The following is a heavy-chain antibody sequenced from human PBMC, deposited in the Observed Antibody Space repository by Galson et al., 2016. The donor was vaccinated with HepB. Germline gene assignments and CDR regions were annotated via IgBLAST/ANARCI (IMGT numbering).Heavy chain of an antibody. Sequence: SETLSLTCSISGVSVSNDRLYWSWIRQPPGKGLEWIGFYHYSGNTNHNASLKSRVTISFDTSKNQFSLKLRSVTAADTAVYYCAKDNSGSYIDYWGQGILVTVSS. V-gene: IGHV4-61*01. D-gene: IGHD1-26*01. CDR3: AKDNSGSYIDY. J-gene: IGHJ4*02. CDR1: GVSVSNDRLY. CDR2: YHYSGNT.